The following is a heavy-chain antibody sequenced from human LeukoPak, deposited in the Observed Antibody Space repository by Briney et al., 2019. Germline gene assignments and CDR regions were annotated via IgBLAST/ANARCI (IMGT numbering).Heavy chain of an antibody. V-gene: IGHV4-30-4*01. Sequence: SETLSLTCTVSGGSISSGDYFWSWIRQPPGKGLEWIGYIHYSGSTFYNPSLKSRVTISVDTSKNQFSLNLSSVTAADTAVYHCARDPGAHPYYFDYWGQGTLVTVSS. D-gene: IGHD3-10*01. CDR2: IHYSGST. J-gene: IGHJ4*02. CDR3: ARDPGAHPYYFDY. CDR1: GGSISSGDYF.